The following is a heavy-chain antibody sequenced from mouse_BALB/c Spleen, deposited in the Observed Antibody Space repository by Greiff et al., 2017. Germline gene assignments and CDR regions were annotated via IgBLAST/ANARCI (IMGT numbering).Heavy chain of an antibody. CDR2: IDPENGDT. D-gene: IGHD1-1*01. CDR1: GFNIKDYY. CDR3: NAHYYGSSPDY. J-gene: IGHJ2*01. Sequence: EVQLQQSGAELVRSGASVKLSCTASGFNIKDYYMHWVKQRPEQGLEWIGWIDPENGDTEYAPKFQGKANMTADTSSNTAYLQLSSLTSEDTAVYYCNAHYYGSSPDYWGQGTTLTVSS. V-gene: IGHV14-4*02.